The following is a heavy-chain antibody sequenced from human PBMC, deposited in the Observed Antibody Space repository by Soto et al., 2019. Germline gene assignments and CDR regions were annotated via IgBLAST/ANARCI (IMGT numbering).Heavy chain of an antibody. Sequence: QVQLVESGGGVVQPGGSLRLSCQASGFNFDNYGMHWVRQAPGKGLEWVAVITYDGSNKYYADSVKGPFTISRDNSKNTLPLHLNTLKPEDTAVYHCAKDRVGGTFYTPLGFWGQGTLVTVSS. V-gene: IGHV3-30*18. J-gene: IGHJ4*02. CDR2: ITYDGSNK. CDR1: GFNFDNYG. CDR3: AKDRVGGTFYTPLGF. D-gene: IGHD1-7*01.